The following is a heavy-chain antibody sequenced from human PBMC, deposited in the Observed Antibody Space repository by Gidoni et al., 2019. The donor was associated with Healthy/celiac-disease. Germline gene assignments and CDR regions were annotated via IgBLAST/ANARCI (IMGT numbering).Heavy chain of an antibody. J-gene: IGHJ4*02. Sequence: PGKGLEWMGIIYPGDSDTRYSPSFQGQVTISADKSISTAYLQWSSLKASDTAMYYCARHPSGGYSSGWYCDYWGQGTLVTVSS. CDR3: ARHPSGGYSSGWYCDY. D-gene: IGHD6-19*01. CDR2: IYPGDSDT. V-gene: IGHV5-51*01.